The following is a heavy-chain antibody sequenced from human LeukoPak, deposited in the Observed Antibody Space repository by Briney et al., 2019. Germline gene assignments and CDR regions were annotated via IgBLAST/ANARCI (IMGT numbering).Heavy chain of an antibody. CDR1: GFTFSAYP. V-gene: IGHV3-30-3*02. CDR3: AKLYSGSYQLDY. D-gene: IGHD1-26*01. Sequence: GGSLRLSCAASGFTFSAYPMHWVRQSPGKGLEWVAVVSYNGNNKYYTDSVKGRFTISRDNSKNALYLQMNSLRAEDTAVYYCAKLYSGSYQLDYWGQGTLVTVSS. CDR2: VSYNGNNK. J-gene: IGHJ4*02.